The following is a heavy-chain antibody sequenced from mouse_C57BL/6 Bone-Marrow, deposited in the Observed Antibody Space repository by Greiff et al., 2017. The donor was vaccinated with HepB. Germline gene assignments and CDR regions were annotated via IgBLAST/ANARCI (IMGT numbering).Heavy chain of an antibody. Sequence: QVQLQQSGAELVRPGSSVKLSCKASGYTFTSYWMHWVKQRPIQGLEWIGNIDPSDSETHYNQKFKDKATLTVDKSSSTAYMQLSSLTSEDSAVYYCARGARFTTVVATGAMDYGGQGTSVTVSS. V-gene: IGHV1-52*01. CDR1: GYTFTSYW. CDR3: ARGARFTTVVATGAMDY. J-gene: IGHJ4*01. CDR2: IDPSDSET. D-gene: IGHD1-1*01.